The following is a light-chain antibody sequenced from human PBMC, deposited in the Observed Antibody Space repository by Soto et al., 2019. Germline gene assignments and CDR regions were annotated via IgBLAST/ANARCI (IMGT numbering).Light chain of an antibody. CDR2: GAS. J-gene: IGKJ3*01. V-gene: IGKV3-15*01. CDR3: QQYNRWPFT. Sequence: EVVMTQSPASLSASPGERVTLSCRASQNIRSSLAWYQQRPGQAPRLLIYGASTRATGIPDRFSGSGSGTEFTLTISSLQSGDFAVYYCQQYNRWPFTFGPGTKVDIK. CDR1: QNIRSS.